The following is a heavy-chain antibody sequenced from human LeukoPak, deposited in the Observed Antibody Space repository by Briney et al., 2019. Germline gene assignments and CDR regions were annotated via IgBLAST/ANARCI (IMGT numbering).Heavy chain of an antibody. CDR3: AKDRDSSSWYYFDY. CDR2: ISWNSGSI. V-gene: IGHV3-9*03. Sequence: PGGSLRLSCAASGFTFDDYAMHWVWQAPGKGLEWVSGISWNSGSIGYADSVKGRFTISRDNAKNSLYLQMNSLRAEDMALYYCAKDRDSSSWYYFDYWGQGTLVTVSS. CDR1: GFTFDDYA. D-gene: IGHD6-13*01. J-gene: IGHJ4*02.